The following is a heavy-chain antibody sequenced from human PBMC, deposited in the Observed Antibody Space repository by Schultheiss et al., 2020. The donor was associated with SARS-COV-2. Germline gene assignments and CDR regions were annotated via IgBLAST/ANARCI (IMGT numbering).Heavy chain of an antibody. Sequence: GGSLRLSCAASGFTFSSYWMHWVRQAPGKGLVWVSRINSDGSSTSYADSVKDRFTISRDNAKNTLYLQMNSLRAEDTAVYYCARGHFWSGYNHYYYYYGRDVWGQGTTITVSS. J-gene: IGHJ6*02. V-gene: IGHV3-74*01. CDR1: GFTFSSYW. CDR2: INSDGSST. CDR3: ARGHFWSGYNHYYYYYGRDV. D-gene: IGHD3-3*02.